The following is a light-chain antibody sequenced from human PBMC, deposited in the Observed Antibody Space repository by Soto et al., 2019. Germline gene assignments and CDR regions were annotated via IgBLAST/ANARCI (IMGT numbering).Light chain of an antibody. V-gene: IGLV1-47*01. CDR1: SSNIGSNY. Sequence: QSALTQPPSASGTPGQRVTISCSGSSSNIGSNYVYWYQQLPGTAPKLLIYRNNQRPSGVPDRFSGSKSGTSASLAISGLRSEDEADYYCAAWDDSLSGPRVVFGGGTKVTVL. CDR3: AAWDDSLSGPRVV. J-gene: IGLJ2*01. CDR2: RNN.